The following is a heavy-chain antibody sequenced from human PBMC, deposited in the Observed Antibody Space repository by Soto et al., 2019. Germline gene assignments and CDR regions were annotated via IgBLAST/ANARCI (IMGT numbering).Heavy chain of an antibody. CDR1: GYTFTSYG. V-gene: IGHV1-18*04. Sequence: QVQLVQSGAEVKKPGASVKVSCKASGYTFTSYGISWVRQAPGQGLEWMGWISAYNGNTNYAQKLQGRVTMTTDTSTSTAYMELRSLRSDDTAVYYCARDRPVIVVAQALHAFVIWGQGTMVTVSS. CDR2: ISAYNGNT. D-gene: IGHD3-22*01. J-gene: IGHJ3*02. CDR3: ARDRPVIVVAQALHAFVI.